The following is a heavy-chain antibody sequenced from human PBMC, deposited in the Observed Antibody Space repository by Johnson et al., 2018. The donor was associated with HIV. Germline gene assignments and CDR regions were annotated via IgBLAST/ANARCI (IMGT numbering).Heavy chain of an antibody. V-gene: IGHV3-23*04. D-gene: IGHD5-24*01. CDR2: ISGSGGST. J-gene: IGHJ3*02. CDR3: TTDLPGGIWLQNRAYAFDI. Sequence: MQLVESGGGLVQPGGSLRLSCAASGFTFSSYAMNWVRQAPGKGLEWVSAISGSGGSTYYADSVKGRFTISRDNSKNTLYLQMNSLKTEDTAVYYCTTDLPGGIWLQNRAYAFDIWGQGTMVTVSS. CDR1: GFTFSSYA.